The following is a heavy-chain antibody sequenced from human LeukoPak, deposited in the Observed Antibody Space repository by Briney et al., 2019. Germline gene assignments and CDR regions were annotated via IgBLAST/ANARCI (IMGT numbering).Heavy chain of an antibody. V-gene: IGHV4-34*01. CDR1: GGDFTDYY. J-gene: IGHJ4*02. Sequence: RASETLSLTCAVYGGDFTDYYWSWIRQPPGGGLEWIGEINHRGSTNYNASLKSRLTMSVDSSKNQIFLRLNSVTAADTALYYCARGWYCSRGWCYFLDSWGQGTLVTVSS. CDR3: ARGWYCSRGWCYFLDS. CDR2: INHRGST. D-gene: IGHD2-15*01.